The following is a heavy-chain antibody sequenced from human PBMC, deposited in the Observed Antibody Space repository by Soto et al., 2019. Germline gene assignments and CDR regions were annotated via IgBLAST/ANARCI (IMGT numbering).Heavy chain of an antibody. J-gene: IGHJ2*01. CDR2: IYYSRST. CDR1: GGSVSSGSYY. D-gene: IGHD5-12*01. V-gene: IGHV4-61*03. Sequence: KASETLSLPCTVSGGSVSSGSYYWSWFWQPPGKGLEWIGYIYYSRSTNYNHSLKSRVTISVDTCKNHCSLKLSSVTAADTAVYYCAGKGGYVWYFDLWGRGTLVTVSS. CDR3: AGKGGYVWYFDL.